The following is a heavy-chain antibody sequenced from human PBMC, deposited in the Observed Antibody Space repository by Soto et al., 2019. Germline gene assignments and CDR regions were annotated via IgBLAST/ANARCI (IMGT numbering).Heavy chain of an antibody. J-gene: IGHJ6*02. CDR1: GFTFSDYA. CDR2: VSAGGGST. CDR3: AKGRDCGHSYGSEFYYYYGFDV. Sequence: PGGSLRLSCAASGFTFSDYAMSWVRQAPGKGLEWVSTVSAGGGSTYYADSVKGRFTISRDNSKNTLYLQVHSLRAEDTAIYYCAKGRDCGHSYGSEFYYYYGFDVWGQGTTVTVSS. V-gene: IGHV3-23*01. D-gene: IGHD5-18*01.